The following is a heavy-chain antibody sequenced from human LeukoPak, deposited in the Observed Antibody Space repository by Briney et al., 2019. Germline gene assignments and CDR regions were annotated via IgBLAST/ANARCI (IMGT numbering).Heavy chain of an antibody. CDR1: GGSISSYY. J-gene: IGHJ6*03. CDR2: VDHTGST. V-gene: IGHV4-59*01. Sequence: SETLSLTCTVSGGSISSYYWSWIRQPPGKGLEWIGYVDHTGSTKFNPSLNGRVSISRDTSNNLFSLRLRSATAAGPAVYFCGREHMSSSTWYSTYYYFFYLDFSGKGTTVTASS. D-gene: IGHD4-11*01. CDR3: GREHMSSSTWYSTYYYFFYLDF.